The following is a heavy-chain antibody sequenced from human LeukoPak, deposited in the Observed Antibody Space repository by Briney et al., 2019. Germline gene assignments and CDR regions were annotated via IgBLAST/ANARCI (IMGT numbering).Heavy chain of an antibody. V-gene: IGHV3-15*01. CDR1: GFTLSNAL. CDR3: TTHLICYGSGGRFLYYFDY. Sequence: GGSLRLSCATSGFTLSNALMRSVRQAPGKGLEWVGRIKNKTDGGTTDYAAHVEGRFTISTDDSKHTLYLQMNSLKTEDTAVYYCTTHLICYGSGGRFLYYFDYWGQGTLVTVSS. D-gene: IGHD2-15*01. CDR2: IKNKTDGGTT. J-gene: IGHJ4*02.